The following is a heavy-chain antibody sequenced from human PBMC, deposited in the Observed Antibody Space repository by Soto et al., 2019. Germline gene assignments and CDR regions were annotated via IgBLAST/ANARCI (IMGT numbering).Heavy chain of an antibody. CDR2: ISAYNGNT. Sequence: ASVKVSCKASGYTFTSYGISWVRQAPGQGLEWMGWISAYNGNTNYAQKLQGRVTMTTDTSTSTAYMELRSLRSDDTAVYYCARDRSDYYDSSGYYWDDAFDIRGQGTMVTVSS. D-gene: IGHD3-22*01. J-gene: IGHJ3*02. CDR1: GYTFTSYG. V-gene: IGHV1-18*04. CDR3: ARDRSDYYDSSGYYWDDAFDI.